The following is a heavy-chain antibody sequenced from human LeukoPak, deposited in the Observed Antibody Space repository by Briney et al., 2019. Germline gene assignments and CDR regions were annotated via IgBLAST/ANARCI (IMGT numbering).Heavy chain of an antibody. CDR1: GFTLSSNY. CDR3: AKDGVWFGESPPDY. V-gene: IGHV3-53*01. Sequence: GGSLRLSCAASGFTLSSNYMSWVRQAPGKGLEWVSVIYSGGSTYYADSVQGRFTISRDNSKNTLYLQMNSLRAEDTAVYYCAKDGVWFGESPPDYWGQGTLVTVSS. CDR2: IYSGGST. J-gene: IGHJ4*02. D-gene: IGHD3-10*01.